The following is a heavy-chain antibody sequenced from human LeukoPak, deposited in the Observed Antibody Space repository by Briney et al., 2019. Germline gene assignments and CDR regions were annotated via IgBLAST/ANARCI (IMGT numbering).Heavy chain of an antibody. CDR1: GFTFSSYW. J-gene: IGHJ4*02. V-gene: IGHV3-7*01. Sequence: GGSLRLSCAASGFTFSSYWMSWVRQAPGKGLEWVANIKQDGSEKYYVDSVEGRFTISRDNAKNSLYLQTNSLRAEDTAVYYCARALPMTTVTYYFDYWGQGTLVTVSS. CDR2: IKQDGSEK. D-gene: IGHD4-17*01. CDR3: ARALPMTTVTYYFDY.